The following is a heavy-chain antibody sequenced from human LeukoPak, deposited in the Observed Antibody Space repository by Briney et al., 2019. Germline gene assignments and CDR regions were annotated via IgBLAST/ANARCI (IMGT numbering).Heavy chain of an antibody. CDR2: ISSSGSSI. CDR1: GLTFSSYE. V-gene: IGHV3-48*03. Sequence: PGGSLRLSCAASGLTFSSYEMNWVRQAPGKGLEWVSYISSSGSSIYYADSVKGRFTISRDNAKKSLYLQIHSLRAEDTAVYYCARDSHKFDSSGYYPDAFDIWGQGTTVTVSS. D-gene: IGHD3-22*01. CDR3: ARDSHKFDSSGYYPDAFDI. J-gene: IGHJ3*02.